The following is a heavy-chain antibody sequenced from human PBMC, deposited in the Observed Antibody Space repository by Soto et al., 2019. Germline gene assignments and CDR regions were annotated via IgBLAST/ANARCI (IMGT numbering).Heavy chain of an antibody. CDR2: ISYDGSNK. CDR3: ARHWKQFPPQRWFDP. Sequence: QVQLVESGGGVVQPGRSLRLSCAASGFTFSSYAMHWVRQAPGKGLEWVAVISYDGSNKYYADSVKGRFTISRDNSKNPLYLQMNSLRAEDTAVYYCARHWKQFPPQRWFDPWGQGTLVTVSS. CDR1: GFTFSSYA. V-gene: IGHV3-30-3*01. D-gene: IGHD6-19*01. J-gene: IGHJ5*02.